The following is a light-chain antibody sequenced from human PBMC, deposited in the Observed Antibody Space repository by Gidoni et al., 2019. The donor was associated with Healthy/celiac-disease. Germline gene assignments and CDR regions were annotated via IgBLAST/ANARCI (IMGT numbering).Light chain of an antibody. CDR2: QDT. V-gene: IGLV3-1*01. J-gene: IGLJ2*01. Sequence: SYELTQPPSVSVSPGQTASITCSGDKLGDKYACWYQQRPGQSPVVVIYQDTKRPSGIPERFSGSNSGNTATLTISGTQTMDEADYYCQAWDSDTAVFGGGTKLTVL. CDR1: KLGDKY. CDR3: QAWDSDTAV.